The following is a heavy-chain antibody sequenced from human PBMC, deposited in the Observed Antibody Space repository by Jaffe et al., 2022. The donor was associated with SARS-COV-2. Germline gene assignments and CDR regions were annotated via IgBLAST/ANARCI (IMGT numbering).Heavy chain of an antibody. CDR1: GFTFSKAW. V-gene: IGHV3-15*01. D-gene: IGHD3-10*01. Sequence: EVQLVESGGGLVKPGGSLRLSCAASGFTFSKAWMTWVRQAPGKGLEWVGRIKSKTDGGTPDYAAPVKGRFTISRDDSKNMLYLQMNSLKTEDTAVYYCNNWVGVGADLFDYWGQGTLVTVSS. J-gene: IGHJ4*02. CDR3: NNWVGVGADLFDY. CDR2: IKSKTDGGTP.